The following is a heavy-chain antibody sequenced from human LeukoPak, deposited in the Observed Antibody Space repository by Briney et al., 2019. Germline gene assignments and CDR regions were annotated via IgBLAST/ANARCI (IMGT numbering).Heavy chain of an antibody. CDR1: GGSFSGYY. V-gene: IGHV4-34*01. D-gene: IGHD5-18*01. CDR2: INHSGST. Sequence: KPSETLSLTCAVYGGSFSGYYWSWIRQPPGKGLEWIGEINHSGSTNYNPSLKSRVTISVDTSKNQFSLKLSSVTAADTAVYYCARGSPGLGYSYARKGYYFDYWGQGTLVTVSS. CDR3: ARGSPGLGYSYARKGYYFDY. J-gene: IGHJ4*02.